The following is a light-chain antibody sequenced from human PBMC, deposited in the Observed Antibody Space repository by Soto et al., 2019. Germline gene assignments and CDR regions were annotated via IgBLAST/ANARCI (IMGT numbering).Light chain of an antibody. Sequence: DIVMTQSPLSLPVTPGEPASISCRSSQSLLHSNGYNYLDWYLQKPGQSPQLLIYLGSNRASGVLDRFSGSGSGTDFILKISRVEAGDVGVYYCMQALQTPMYTFGQGTKLEIK. CDR1: QSLLHSNGYNY. CDR2: LGS. CDR3: MQALQTPMYT. J-gene: IGKJ2*01. V-gene: IGKV2-28*01.